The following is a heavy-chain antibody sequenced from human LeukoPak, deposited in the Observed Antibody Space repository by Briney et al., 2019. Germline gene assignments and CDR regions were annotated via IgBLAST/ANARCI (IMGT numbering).Heavy chain of an antibody. D-gene: IGHD6-6*01. V-gene: IGHV3-33*01. CDR2: IWYDGSNK. J-gene: IGHJ4*02. Sequence: GRSLRLSCAASGFTFSSYGMHWVRQAPGKGLEWVAVIWYDGSNKYYADSVKGRFTISRDNSKNTLYLQINSLRAEDTAVYYCASALSARQTNQFDYWGQGTLVTVSS. CDR1: GFTFSSYG. CDR3: ASALSARQTNQFDY.